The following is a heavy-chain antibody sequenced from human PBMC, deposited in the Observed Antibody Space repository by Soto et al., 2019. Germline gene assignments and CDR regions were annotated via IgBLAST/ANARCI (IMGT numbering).Heavy chain of an antibody. CDR2: IRNKANSYST. D-gene: IGHD1-26*01. CDR1: GFPFSDPH. V-gene: IGHV3-72*01. Sequence: SWGALRPSFAGSGFPFSDPHLEWVRQAPGKGLEWVGRIRNKANSYSTEYAASVKGRFTISRDDSMNSLYLQMNSLKTEDTAVFYCARYSGSYSRGLDYWGQGTPVTVSS. J-gene: IGHJ4*02. CDR3: ARYSGSYSRGLDY.